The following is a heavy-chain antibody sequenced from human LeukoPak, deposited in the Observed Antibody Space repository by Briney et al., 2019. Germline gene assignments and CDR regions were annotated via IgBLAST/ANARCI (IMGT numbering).Heavy chain of an antibody. V-gene: IGHV3-7*01. CDR3: VRDLGHSRHYFEY. Sequence: GGSLRLSCAASGFTFSSYAMSWVRLTPGRELEWLACISQDGSETFYMDSVRGRFTISRDNTKNSLYLQMDSLRAEDTAVYFCVRDLGHSRHYFEYWGQGAQVTVSS. J-gene: IGHJ4*02. CDR1: GFTFSSYA. D-gene: IGHD7-27*01. CDR2: ISQDGSET.